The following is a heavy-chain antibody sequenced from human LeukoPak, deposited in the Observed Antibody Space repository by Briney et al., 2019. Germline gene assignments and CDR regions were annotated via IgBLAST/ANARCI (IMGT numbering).Heavy chain of an antibody. CDR2: IRYDGSNK. V-gene: IGHV3-30*02. J-gene: IGHJ6*02. CDR3: AREMVAVVAATYYYYGMDV. D-gene: IGHD2-15*01. Sequence: HPGGSLRLSCAASGFTFSSYGMHWVRQAPGKGLEWVAFIRYDGSNKYYADSVKGRFTISRDNSKNTLYLQMNSLRAEDTAVYYCAREMVAVVAATYYYYGMDVWGQGTTVTVSS. CDR1: GFTFSSYG.